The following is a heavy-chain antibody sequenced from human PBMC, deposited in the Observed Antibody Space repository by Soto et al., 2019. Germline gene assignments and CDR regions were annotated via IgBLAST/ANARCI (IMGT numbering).Heavy chain of an antibody. CDR2: INPSGGST. J-gene: IGHJ6*02. V-gene: IGHV1-46*01. CDR1: GYTLTSYY. Sequence: ASVKVSCKASGYTLTSYYMHWVRQAPGQGLEWMGIINPSGGSTSYAQKFQGRVTMTRDTSTSTVYMELSSLRSEDTAVYYCAREHIVVVPAAMFYYYYGMDVWGQGTTVTVS. CDR3: AREHIVVVPAAMFYYYYGMDV. D-gene: IGHD2-2*01.